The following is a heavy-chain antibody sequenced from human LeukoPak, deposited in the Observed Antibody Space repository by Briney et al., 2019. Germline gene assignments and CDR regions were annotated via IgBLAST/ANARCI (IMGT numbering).Heavy chain of an antibody. CDR2: IYYTGTT. D-gene: IGHD5-12*01. CDR3: ARTISGYFFDY. Sequence: PSETLSLTCTVSGASISSLHWSWVRQPPGKGLEWIAYIYYTGTTRYNPSLKSRVTISLDTSKNQSSLQLSSVTAADTAVYYCARTISGYFFDYWGQGTLVTVSP. J-gene: IGHJ4*02. V-gene: IGHV4-59*11. CDR1: GASISSLH.